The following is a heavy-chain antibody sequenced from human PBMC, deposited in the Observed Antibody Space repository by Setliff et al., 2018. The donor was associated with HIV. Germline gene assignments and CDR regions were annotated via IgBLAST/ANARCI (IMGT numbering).Heavy chain of an antibody. CDR2: IYPGDSDT. D-gene: IGHD6-19*01. CDR3: ARSIVVAGHFDY. Sequence: GESLKISCQASGYSFTTYWIGWVRQMPGRGLEWMGIIYPGDSDTRYSPSFQGQVTISADKSISTAYLQWSSLKASDTAMYYCARSIVVAGHFDYWGQGTLVTV. CDR1: GYSFTTYW. V-gene: IGHV5-51*01. J-gene: IGHJ4*02.